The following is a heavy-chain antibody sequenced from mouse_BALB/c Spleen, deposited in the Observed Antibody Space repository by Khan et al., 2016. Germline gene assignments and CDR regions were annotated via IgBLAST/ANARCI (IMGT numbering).Heavy chain of an antibody. V-gene: IGHV1-9*01. Sequence: QVQLQQSGAELMKPGASVKISCKATGYTFSNYWIEWVKQRPGHGLEWVGDILPGSGKSNFNEKVQGKATFTADTSSNTAFMQLSSLTSEDSVVYYCARAWYSMDYWGQGTSVTVSS. CDR1: GYTFSNYW. CDR3: ARAWYSMDY. CDR2: ILPGSGKS. J-gene: IGHJ4*01.